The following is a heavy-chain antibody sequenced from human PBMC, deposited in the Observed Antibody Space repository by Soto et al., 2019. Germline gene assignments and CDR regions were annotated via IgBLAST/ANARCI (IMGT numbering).Heavy chain of an antibody. CDR3: ARVGQDYYYGMDV. CDR1: GFIFSDYY. CDR2: ISSVTGTI. V-gene: IGHV3-11*01. J-gene: IGHJ6*02. Sequence: GGSLRLSCAASGFIFSDYYMSWIRQAPGKGLEWVSYISSVTGTIYYADSVKGRFTISRDNAKDSLYLQLNSLRAEDTAVYYCARVGQDYYYGMDVWGQGTTVTVYS.